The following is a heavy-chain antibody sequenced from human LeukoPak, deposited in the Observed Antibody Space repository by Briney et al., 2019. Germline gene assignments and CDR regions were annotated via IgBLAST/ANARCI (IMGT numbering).Heavy chain of an antibody. CDR3: ARWTTVTRAFDY. D-gene: IGHD4-17*01. CDR1: GCSISSYY. V-gene: IGHV4-4*07. CDR2: IYTSGST. Sequence: AGSLCLTCAVSGCSISSYYMSWIRQPAGKGLEWIGRIYTSGSTNYNPSLKSRVTMSVDTSKNQFSLKLSSVTAADTAVYYCARWTTVTRAFDYWGQGTLVTVSS. J-gene: IGHJ4*02.